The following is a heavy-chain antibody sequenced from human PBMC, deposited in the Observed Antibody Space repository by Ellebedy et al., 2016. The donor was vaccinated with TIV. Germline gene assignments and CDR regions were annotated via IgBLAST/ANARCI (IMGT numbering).Heavy chain of an antibody. D-gene: IGHD2-21*01. J-gene: IGHJ5*02. Sequence: MPSETLSLTCTVSGGSVSSGSGGSISSGDYNWSWIRQPPGKGLEWIGYIYYSGITYYNPSLKSRATILVDTSKNHFSLKLSSVTAADTAVYYCARYEGVEGWFDPWGQGTLVTVSS. CDR1: GGSVSSGSGGSISSGDYN. CDR2: IYYSGIT. V-gene: IGHV4-30-4*01. CDR3: ARYEGVEGWFDP.